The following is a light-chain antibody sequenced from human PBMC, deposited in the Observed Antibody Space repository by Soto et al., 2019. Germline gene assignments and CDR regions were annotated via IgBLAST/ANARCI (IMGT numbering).Light chain of an antibody. CDR3: QQYGSAPMYT. Sequence: EIVLTQSPATLSLSPGERATLSCRASQSVSSNYLAWYQHKPGKAPRFLIYGASSRASGIPDRFSGAGSGTDFTLTISRLEPEDFAVYYCQQYGSAPMYTFGQGTRLEIK. V-gene: IGKV3-20*01. CDR2: GAS. CDR1: QSVSSNY. J-gene: IGKJ2*01.